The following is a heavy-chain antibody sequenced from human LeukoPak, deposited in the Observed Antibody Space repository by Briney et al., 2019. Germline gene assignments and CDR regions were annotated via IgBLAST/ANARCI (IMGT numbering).Heavy chain of an antibody. V-gene: IGHV1-2*02. D-gene: IGHD6-19*01. Sequence: ASVKVSCKASGYTFTGYYMHWVRQAPGQGLEWMGWINPNSGGTNYAQKFQGRVTMTRDTSISTAYMELSRLRSDDTAVYYYARTLIEVAGTHFFDYWGQGTLVTVSS. CDR2: INPNSGGT. CDR1: GYTFTGYY. J-gene: IGHJ4*02. CDR3: ARTLIEVAGTHFFDY.